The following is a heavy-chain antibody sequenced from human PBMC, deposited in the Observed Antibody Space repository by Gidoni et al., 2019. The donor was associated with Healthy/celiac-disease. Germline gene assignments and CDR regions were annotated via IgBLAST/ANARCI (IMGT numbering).Heavy chain of an antibody. CDR3: ARVAYCGGDCYSVASFGY. V-gene: IGHV1-69*01. J-gene: IGHJ4*02. D-gene: IGHD2-21*02. CDR2: FIPIFGTA. CDR1: GDTVSSYA. Sequence: EVKKPGASVTIACKASGDTVSSYASRSVRQATGPGLEWMRGFIPIFGTANYAQKFKCRVTITSEESTSTAYMELSSLRSEDTPVYYCARVAYCGGDCYSVASFGYWGQGTLVTVSS.